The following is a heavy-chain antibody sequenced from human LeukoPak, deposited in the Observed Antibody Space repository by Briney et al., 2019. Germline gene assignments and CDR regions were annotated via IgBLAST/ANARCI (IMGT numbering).Heavy chain of an antibody. CDR2: ISGSGGSR. D-gene: IGHD2/OR15-2a*01. CDR1: GFTFSSYA. CDR3: AKSRLALVIVFFDY. J-gene: IGHJ4*02. V-gene: IGHV3-23*01. Sequence: VGSVRVSCAASGFTFSSYAMRWVRQAAGKGLEGVSAISGSGGSRYNADSVKERFTISRDNSKNTLYLQMNSLRAEDAAVYYCAKSRLALVIVFFDYWGQGTLVTVSS.